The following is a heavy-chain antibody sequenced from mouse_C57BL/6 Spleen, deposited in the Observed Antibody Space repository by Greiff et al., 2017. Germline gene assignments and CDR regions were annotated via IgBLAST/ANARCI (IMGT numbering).Heavy chain of an antibody. J-gene: IGHJ2*01. CDR3: ALYGNPSYFDY. Sequence: QVQLQQPGAELVMPGASVKLSCKASGYTFTSYWMHWVKQRPGQGLEWIGEIDPSDSYTNYNQKFKGKSTLTVDKSSSTAYMQLSSLTSEDSAVYYCALYGNPSYFDYWGQGTTLTVSS. CDR2: IDPSDSYT. CDR1: GYTFTSYW. V-gene: IGHV1-69*01. D-gene: IGHD2-1*01.